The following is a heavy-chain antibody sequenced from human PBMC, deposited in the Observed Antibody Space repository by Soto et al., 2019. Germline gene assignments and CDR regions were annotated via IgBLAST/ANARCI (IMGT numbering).Heavy chain of an antibody. V-gene: IGHV4-39*01. D-gene: IGHD3-10*01. J-gene: IGHJ4*02. Sequence: LETLSLTCTVSGGSISSSSYYWGWIRQPPGKGLEWIGSIYYSGNTYYNPSLKSRVTISVDTAKNQFSLKLSSVTAADTAVYYCARQYYFGSGSYSNRPFDFWGQGNLVTVSS. CDR3: ARQYYFGSGSYSNRPFDF. CDR1: GGSISSSSYY. CDR2: IYYSGNT.